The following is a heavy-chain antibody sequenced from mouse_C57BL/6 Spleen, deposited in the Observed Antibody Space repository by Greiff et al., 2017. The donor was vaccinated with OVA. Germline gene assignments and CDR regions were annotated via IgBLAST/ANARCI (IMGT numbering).Heavy chain of an antibody. D-gene: IGHD2-4*01. Sequence: EVKLMESGGGLVKPGGSLKLSCAASGFTFSSYAMSWVRQTPEKRLEWVATISDGGSYTYYPDNVKGRFTISRDNAKNHLYLQMSHLKSEDTAMYYCARDRIYYDYDGFAYWGQGTLVTVSA. CDR3: ARDRIYYDYDGFAY. CDR2: ISDGGSYT. CDR1: GFTFSSYA. J-gene: IGHJ3*01. V-gene: IGHV5-4*01.